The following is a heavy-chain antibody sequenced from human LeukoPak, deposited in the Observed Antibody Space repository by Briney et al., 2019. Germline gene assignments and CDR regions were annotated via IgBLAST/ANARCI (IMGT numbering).Heavy chain of an antibody. CDR1: GGSISRYY. V-gene: IGHV4-59*12. D-gene: IGHD3-22*01. J-gene: IGHJ2*01. CDR3: AREASYYDSSGYYSYWYFDL. Sequence: PSETLSLTCTVSGGSISRYYWSWIRQPPGTRLEWIGCIYYSGSTNYNPSLKSRVTISVDTSKNQFSLKLSSVTAADTAVYYCAREASYYDSSGYYSYWYFDLWGRGTLVTVSS. CDR2: IYYSGST.